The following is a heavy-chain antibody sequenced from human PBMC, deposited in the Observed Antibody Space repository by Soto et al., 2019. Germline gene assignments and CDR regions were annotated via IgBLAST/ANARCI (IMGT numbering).Heavy chain of an antibody. V-gene: IGHV4-59*01. CDR1: GGSISSYY. CDR3: ARRVQVVITREGPTYYFDY. Sequence: PSETLSLTCTVSGGSISSYYWSWIRQPPGKGLEWIGYIYYSGSTNYNPSLKSRVTISVDTSKNQFSLKLSSVTAADTAVYYCARRVQVVITREGPTYYFDYWGQGTLVTVSS. CDR2: IYYSGST. J-gene: IGHJ4*02. D-gene: IGHD3-22*01.